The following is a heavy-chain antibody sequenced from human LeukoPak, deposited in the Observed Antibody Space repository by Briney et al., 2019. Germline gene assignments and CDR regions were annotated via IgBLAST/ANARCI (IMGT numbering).Heavy chain of an antibody. CDR2: MSYDGINK. CDR1: GFTFSSYA. D-gene: IGHD1-26*01. V-gene: IGHV3-30-3*01. CDR3: ARAEGDNYYYGMDV. J-gene: IGHJ6*02. Sequence: GGPLRLSCAASGFTFSSYAMHWVRKAPGEGLEWAAVMSYDGINKYYADSVKGRFTISRDNSKNTLYLQMNSLRAEDTAVYYCARAEGDNYYYGMDVWGQGTTVTVSS.